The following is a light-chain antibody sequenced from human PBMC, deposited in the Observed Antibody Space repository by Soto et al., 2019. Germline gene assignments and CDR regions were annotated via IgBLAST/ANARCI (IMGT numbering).Light chain of an antibody. CDR3: QQYYNIPFT. CDR2: WAS. Sequence: DIAMTQSPDSLAVSLGERATINCKSSQSVLYSSNNKNYLAWYQQRPGQPPKLLIYWASTRESGVPDRFSGSGSGTDFTLTISSLQAGDLAVYYCQQYYNIPFTFGPGTKVDFK. V-gene: IGKV4-1*01. J-gene: IGKJ3*01. CDR1: QSVLYSSNNKNY.